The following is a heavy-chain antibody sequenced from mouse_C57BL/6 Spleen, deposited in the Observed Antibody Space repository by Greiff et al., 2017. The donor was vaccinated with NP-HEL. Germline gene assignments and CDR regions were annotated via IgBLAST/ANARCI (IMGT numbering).Heavy chain of an antibody. Sequence: VQLQQSGPELVKPGASVKISCKASGYTFTDYYMNWVKQSHGKSLEWIGDINPNNGGTSYNQKFKGKATLTVDKSSSTAYMELRSLTSEDSAVYYCARTPYYGNFAYWGQGTLVTVSA. V-gene: IGHV1-26*01. CDR2: INPNNGGT. D-gene: IGHD2-1*01. CDR3: ARTPYYGNFAY. J-gene: IGHJ3*01. CDR1: GYTFTDYY.